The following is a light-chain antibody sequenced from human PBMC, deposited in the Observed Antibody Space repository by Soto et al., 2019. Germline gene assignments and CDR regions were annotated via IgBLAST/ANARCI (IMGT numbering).Light chain of an antibody. Sequence: DIVMTQSPDSLAVSLGERATINCKSSQSVFYSSNNKNYLAWYQHKPGHPLKLLIYWASNRESGVPDRFSGSGSETDFTLTISSLQAEDVAVYYCQQYYTTPGTFGQGTRLEIK. CDR2: WAS. V-gene: IGKV4-1*01. J-gene: IGKJ5*01. CDR3: QQYYTTPGT. CDR1: QSVFYSSNNKNY.